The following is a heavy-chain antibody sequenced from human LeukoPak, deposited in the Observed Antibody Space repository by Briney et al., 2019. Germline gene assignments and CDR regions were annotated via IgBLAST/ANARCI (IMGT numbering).Heavy chain of an antibody. CDR1: GYTLTELS. CDR2: FDPEDGET. D-gene: IGHD2-21*02. Sequence: ASVKVTCKVSGYTLTELSMHWVRQAPGKGLEWMGGFDPEDGETIYAQRFQGRVSMTEDTSTDTAYMELSSLRSEDTAVYYCAFPHCSWSAFDIWGQGTMVTVSS. CDR3: AFPHCSWSAFDI. V-gene: IGHV1-24*01. J-gene: IGHJ3*02.